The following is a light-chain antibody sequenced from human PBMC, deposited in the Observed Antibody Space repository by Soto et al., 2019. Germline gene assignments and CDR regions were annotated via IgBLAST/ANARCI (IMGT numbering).Light chain of an antibody. CDR2: DGS. V-gene: IGKV1-5*01. J-gene: IGKJ1*01. CDR3: QQRIGYSRT. Sequence: DIQMPQSPSTPSASVGGRVSITCRASQRISRWLAWYQQRPGKAPQLLIYDGSSLESGVPSRFSGSGSGTEFTLTISSLQPDDFATYYCQQRIGYSRTFGQGTKV. CDR1: QRISRW.